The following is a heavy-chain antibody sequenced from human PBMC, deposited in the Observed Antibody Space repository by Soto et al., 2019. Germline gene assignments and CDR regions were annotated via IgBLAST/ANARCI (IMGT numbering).Heavy chain of an antibody. Sequence: PSETLSLTCTVSGGSISSSSYYWGWIRQPPGKGLEWIGSIYYSGSTYYNPSLKSRVTISVDTSKNQFSLKLSSVTAADTAVYYCARTIRITMVRGVIGYFDYWGQGTLVTVSS. V-gene: IGHV4-39*01. D-gene: IGHD3-10*01. CDR1: GGSISSSSYY. CDR3: ARTIRITMVRGVIGYFDY. J-gene: IGHJ4*02. CDR2: IYYSGST.